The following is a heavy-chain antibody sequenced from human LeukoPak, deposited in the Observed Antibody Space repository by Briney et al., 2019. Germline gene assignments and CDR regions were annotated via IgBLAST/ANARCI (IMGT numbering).Heavy chain of an antibody. CDR1: GYAFTSYY. CDR3: ARDLLPSGGMDV. D-gene: IGHD3-10*01. Sequence: ASVQVSCKAAGYAFTSYYMQWVRRAAGKGLGWMGTINPSGGSKSYSQKFQGRVTMTRDTSTSTVYMELSSLRSEDTAVYYCARDLLPSGGMDVWGKGTTVTVSS. V-gene: IGHV1-46*01. J-gene: IGHJ6*04. CDR2: INPSGGSK.